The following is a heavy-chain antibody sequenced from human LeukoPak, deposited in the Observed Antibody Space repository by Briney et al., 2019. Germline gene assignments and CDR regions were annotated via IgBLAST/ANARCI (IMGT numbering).Heavy chain of an antibody. V-gene: IGHV4-59*01. CDR1: GGSISSYY. CDR2: IYYSGST. Sequence: PSETLSLTCTVSGGSISSYYWSWIRQPPGKGLEWIGYIYYSGSTNYNPSLKSRFTISVDTSKNQFSLKLSSVTAADTAVYYCARGENEYSSSSGAFDIWGQGTMVTVSS. D-gene: IGHD6-6*01. CDR3: ARGENEYSSSSGAFDI. J-gene: IGHJ3*02.